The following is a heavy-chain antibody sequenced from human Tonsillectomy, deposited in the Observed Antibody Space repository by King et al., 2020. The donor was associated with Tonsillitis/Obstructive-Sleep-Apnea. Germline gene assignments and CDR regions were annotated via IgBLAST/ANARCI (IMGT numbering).Heavy chain of an antibody. V-gene: IGHV4-34*01. Sequence: VQLQQWGAGLLKPSETLSLTCAVYGGSFSGYYWSWIRQPPGKGLEWIGEINHSGSTNYNPSLKSRVTTSVDTSKNLFSLKLSSVTAADTAVYYCARGESNYGDYSDYYYYYMDVWGKGTTVTVSS. CDR3: ARGESNYGDYSDYYYYYMDV. D-gene: IGHD4-17*01. J-gene: IGHJ6*03. CDR2: INHSGST. CDR1: GGSFSGYY.